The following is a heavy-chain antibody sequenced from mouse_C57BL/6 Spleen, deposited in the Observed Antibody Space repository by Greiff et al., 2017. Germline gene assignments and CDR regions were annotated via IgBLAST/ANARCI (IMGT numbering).Heavy chain of an antibody. Sequence: EVQLQQSGTVLARPGASVKMSCKTSGYTFTSYWMHWVKQRPGQGLEWIGAIYPGNSDTSYNQKFKGKAKLTAVTSASTAYMERSSLTNEDSAVYYCTRVEGNWDVDYWGQGTTLTVSS. V-gene: IGHV1-5*01. CDR1: GYTFTSYW. CDR2: IYPGNSDT. J-gene: IGHJ2*01. CDR3: TRVEGNWDVDY. D-gene: IGHD4-1*01.